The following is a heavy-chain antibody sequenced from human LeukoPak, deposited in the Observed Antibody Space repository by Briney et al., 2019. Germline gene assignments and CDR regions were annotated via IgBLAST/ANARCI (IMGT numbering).Heavy chain of an antibody. Sequence: SVKVSCKASGGTFSSYAISWVRQAPGQGLEWTGGIIPILGTANYAQKFQGRVTITTDESTSTAYMELSSLRSEDTAVYYCARAPYCGGDCYRHFDYWGQGTLVTVSS. V-gene: IGHV1-69*05. CDR1: GGTFSSYA. CDR2: IIPILGTA. D-gene: IGHD2-21*02. J-gene: IGHJ4*02. CDR3: ARAPYCGGDCYRHFDY.